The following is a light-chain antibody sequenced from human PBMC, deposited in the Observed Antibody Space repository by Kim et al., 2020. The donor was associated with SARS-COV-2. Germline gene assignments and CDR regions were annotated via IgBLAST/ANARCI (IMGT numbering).Light chain of an antibody. Sequence: GPPGQSASIPCSGDKLGDQYTYWPQQKPGQSPVLVIYQDTKRPSGIPERFSGSNSGNTATLTISGTQALDEADYYCQAWDSSTVVFGGGTQLTVL. V-gene: IGLV3-1*01. CDR1: KLGDQY. J-gene: IGLJ3*02. CDR2: QDT. CDR3: QAWDSSTVV.